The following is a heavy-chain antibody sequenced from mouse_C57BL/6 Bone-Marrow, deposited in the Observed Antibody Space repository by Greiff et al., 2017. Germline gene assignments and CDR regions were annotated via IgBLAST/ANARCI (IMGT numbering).Heavy chain of an antibody. CDR3: ARDRGGGYFDV. Sequence: DVKLVESGGGLVKPGGSLKLSCAASGFTFSSYAMSWVRQTPEKRLEWVATISDGGSYTYYPDNVKGRFTISRDNAKNNLYLQMSHLKSEDTAMYYCARDRGGGYFDVWGTGTTVTVSS. J-gene: IGHJ1*03. V-gene: IGHV5-4*01. CDR1: GFTFSSYA. CDR2: ISDGGSYT.